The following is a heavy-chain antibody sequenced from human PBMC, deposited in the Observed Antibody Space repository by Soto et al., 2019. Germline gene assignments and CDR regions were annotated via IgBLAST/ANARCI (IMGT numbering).Heavy chain of an antibody. CDR2: IYPGDSDT. Sequence: LGESLKISCKGSGYSFTSYWIGWVRQMPGKGLEWMGIIYPGDSDTRYSPSFQGQVTISADKSISTVYLQWSSLKASDTAMYYCARQVYDFWSGYNYYGMDVWGQGTTVTVSS. D-gene: IGHD3-3*01. CDR1: GYSFTSYW. V-gene: IGHV5-51*01. J-gene: IGHJ6*02. CDR3: ARQVYDFWSGYNYYGMDV.